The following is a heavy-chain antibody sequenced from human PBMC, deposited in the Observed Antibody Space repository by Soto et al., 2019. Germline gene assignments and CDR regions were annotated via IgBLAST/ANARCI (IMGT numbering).Heavy chain of an antibody. CDR2: IYYTGIT. J-gene: IGHJ4*02. CDR3: ARLPDYIVHQFYYAS. D-gene: IGHD3-10*01. V-gene: IGHV4-39*01. CDR1: GGSISSSNYY. Sequence: SETLSLTCTVSGGSISSSNYYWGWIRQHPGKGLEWIGYIYYTGITYYNPSLKSRVTISVGTSQNQFSLRLTSVTAADTSVYYCARLPDYIVHQFYYASWGQGTLVTVSS.